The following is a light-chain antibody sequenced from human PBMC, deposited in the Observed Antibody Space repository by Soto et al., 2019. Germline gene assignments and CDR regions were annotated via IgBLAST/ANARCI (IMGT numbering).Light chain of an antibody. V-gene: IGLV2-14*01. CDR1: SSDVGGYNY. Sequence: QSALTQPASVSGSPGQSITISCTGTSSDVGGYNYVSWYQQHPGKAPKLMIYDVSNRPSGVSNRFSGSKSGNTASLTISGLEAEEGAYYYCSSYTSSSSVIFGGGTNLTVL. CDR3: SSYTSSSSVI. CDR2: DVS. J-gene: IGLJ2*01.